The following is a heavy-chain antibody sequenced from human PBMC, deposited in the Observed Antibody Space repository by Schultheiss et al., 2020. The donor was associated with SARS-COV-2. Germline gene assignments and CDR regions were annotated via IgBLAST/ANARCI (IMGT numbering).Heavy chain of an antibody. Sequence: GGSLRLSCAASGFTFSSYAMHWVRQAPGKGLEWVAVIWYDGSKKYYVDSVKGRFTISRDNSKNTLYLQMNSLRAEDTAVYYCAKEFGVDLPRVFDYWGQGTLVTVSS. J-gene: IGHJ4*02. CDR1: GFTFSSYA. V-gene: IGHV3-30*02. D-gene: IGHD3-3*01. CDR2: IWYDGSKK. CDR3: AKEFGVDLPRVFDY.